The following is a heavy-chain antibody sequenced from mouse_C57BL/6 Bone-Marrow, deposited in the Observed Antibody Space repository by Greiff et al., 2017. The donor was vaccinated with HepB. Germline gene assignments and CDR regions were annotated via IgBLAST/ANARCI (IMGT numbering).Heavy chain of an antibody. D-gene: IGHD3-3*01. Sequence: VQLQHSGPELVKPGASVKISCKASGYAFSSSWMNWVKQRPGKGLEWIGRIYPGDGDTNYNGKFKGKATLTADKSSSTAYMQLSSLTSEDSAVYFCARPGTASWFAYWGQGTLVTVSA. CDR2: IYPGDGDT. V-gene: IGHV1-82*01. J-gene: IGHJ3*01. CDR1: GYAFSSSW. CDR3: ARPGTASWFAY.